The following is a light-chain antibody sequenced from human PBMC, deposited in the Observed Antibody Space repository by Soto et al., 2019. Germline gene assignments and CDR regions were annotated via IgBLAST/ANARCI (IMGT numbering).Light chain of an antibody. CDR1: QHIATY. Sequence: DIQMTQSPSALSASVGDRVTISCRSSQHIATYLNWYQHKPGKAPKLLVYAASTLQGGVPSRFSGSGSGTDFRLHISSLQPHDFATYYCQQSSTFPRTCGQGTKVDLK. CDR3: QQSSTFPRT. J-gene: IGKJ1*01. CDR2: AAS. V-gene: IGKV1-39*01.